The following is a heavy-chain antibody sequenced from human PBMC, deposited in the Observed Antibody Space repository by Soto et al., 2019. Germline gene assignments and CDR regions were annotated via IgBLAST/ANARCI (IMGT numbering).Heavy chain of an antibody. CDR3: AKTSIPPNWATLDY. J-gene: IGHJ4*02. Sequence: GGSLRLSCAASGFTFSSYGMHWVRQAPGKGLEWVAVIWYDGSNTYYADSVKGRFTISRDNSKNTLYLQMNSLRAEDTAVYYCAKTSIPPNWATLDYWGQGTLVTVSS. CDR1: GFTFSSYG. CDR2: IWYDGSNT. V-gene: IGHV3-33*06. D-gene: IGHD7-27*01.